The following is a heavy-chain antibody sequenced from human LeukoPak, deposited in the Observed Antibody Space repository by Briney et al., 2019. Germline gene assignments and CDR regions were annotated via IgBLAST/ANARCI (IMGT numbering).Heavy chain of an antibody. D-gene: IGHD5-24*01. J-gene: IGHJ4*02. CDR1: GYSFSSYW. CDR2: IYPGGSET. CDR3: ARASRDGYNQNFDH. Sequence: GESLKISCKGLGYSFSSYWNAWVRQRPGKGLEWMGIIYPGGSETRYDPSFQGQVTISADSSTSTACLQWGSLRASDTAMYYCARASRDGYNQNFDHWGQGTLVTVSS. V-gene: IGHV5-51*01.